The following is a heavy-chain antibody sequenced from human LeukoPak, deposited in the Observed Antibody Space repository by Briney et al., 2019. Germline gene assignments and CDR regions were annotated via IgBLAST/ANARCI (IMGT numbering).Heavy chain of an antibody. CDR1: GGSLSSYY. Sequence: SETLSLTCTVSGGSLSSYYWSWIRQPPGKGLEWIGYIYYSGSTNYNPSLKSRVTISVDTSKNQFSLKLSSVTAADTAVYYCARGNSITIFGVAGSRFDYWGQGTLVTVSS. V-gene: IGHV4-59*01. CDR2: IYYSGST. J-gene: IGHJ4*02. CDR3: ARGNSITIFGVAGSRFDY. D-gene: IGHD3-3*01.